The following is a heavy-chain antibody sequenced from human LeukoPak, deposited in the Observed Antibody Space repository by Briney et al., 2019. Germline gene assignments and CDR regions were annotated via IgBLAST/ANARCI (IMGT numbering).Heavy chain of an antibody. D-gene: IGHD5-18*01. V-gene: IGHV3-53*01. Sequence: GGSLRLSCAASGFTVSSNYMTWDRQAPGKGLEWVSVIYSGGRTYYADSVKGRFTISRDNSKNTLYLQMNSLRAEDTAVYYCASRGYGYVSDIWGQGTMVTVSS. J-gene: IGHJ3*02. CDR1: GFTVSSNY. CDR3: ASRGYGYVSDI. CDR2: IYSGGRT.